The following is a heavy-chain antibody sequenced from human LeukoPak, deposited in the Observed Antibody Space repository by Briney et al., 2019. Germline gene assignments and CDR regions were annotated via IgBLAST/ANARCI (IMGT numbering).Heavy chain of an antibody. V-gene: IGHV3-7*01. CDR1: GFTFSSYW. Sequence: GGSLRLSCAASGFTFSSYWMSWVRQAPGKGLEWVANIKQDGSEKYYVDSVKGRFTISRDNSKNTLYLQMNSLRAEDTAVYYCARDSAVADHDYWGQGTLVTVSS. CDR2: IKQDGSEK. J-gene: IGHJ4*02. D-gene: IGHD6-19*01. CDR3: ARDSAVADHDY.